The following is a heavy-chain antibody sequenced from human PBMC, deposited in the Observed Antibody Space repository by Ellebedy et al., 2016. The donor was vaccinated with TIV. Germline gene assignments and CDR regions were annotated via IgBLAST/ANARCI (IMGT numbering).Heavy chain of an antibody. CDR1: GDSISSSSYY. D-gene: IGHD2-2*01. CDR3: ARGGTSYSDY. Sequence: SETLSLTCTVSGDSISSSSYYWVWFRQSPGKGLEWIGSIYYTGRTYYNPSLKSRITISVDTSMNQFSLRVSSLTAADTAMYYCARGGTSYSDYWGQGTLVTASS. CDR2: IYYTGRT. J-gene: IGHJ4*02. V-gene: IGHV4-39*07.